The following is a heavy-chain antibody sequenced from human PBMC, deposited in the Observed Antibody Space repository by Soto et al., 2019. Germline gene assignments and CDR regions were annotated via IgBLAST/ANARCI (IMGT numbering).Heavy chain of an antibody. CDR1: GYTFTGYY. J-gene: IGHJ6*02. CDR2: INPNSGGT. CDR3: ARDLGIAARPNYYYGMDV. V-gene: IGHV1-2*04. Sequence: QVQLVQSGAEVKKPGASVKVSCKASGYTFTGYYMHWVRQAPGQGLEWMAWINPNSGGTNYAQKFQGWVTMTRDTSISTAYMELSRLRSDDTAVYYCARDLGIAARPNYYYGMDVWGQGTTVTVSS. D-gene: IGHD6-6*01.